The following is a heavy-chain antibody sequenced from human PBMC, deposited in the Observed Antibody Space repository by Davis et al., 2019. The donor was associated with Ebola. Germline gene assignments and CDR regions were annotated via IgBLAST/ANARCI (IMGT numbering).Heavy chain of an antibody. V-gene: IGHV5-51*01. CDR2: IYPGDSDT. D-gene: IGHD3-10*01. J-gene: IGHJ4*02. CDR3: ARHWGITMVQGVDY. Sequence: GESLKISCAASGFTFSGSAMHWVRQASGKGLEWMGIIYPGDSDTRYSPSFQGQVTISADKSISTAYLQWSSLKASDTAMYYCARHWGITMVQGVDYWGQGTLVTVSS. CDR1: GFTFSGSA.